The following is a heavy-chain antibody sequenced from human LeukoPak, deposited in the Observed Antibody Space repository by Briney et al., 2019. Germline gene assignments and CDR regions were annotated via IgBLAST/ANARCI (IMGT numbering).Heavy chain of an antibody. CDR3: ARARWLGY. V-gene: IGHV4-59*01. Sequence: SETLSLTCTVSGGSISSYFWSWVRQPPGKGLEWIGYIYYSGSTNYNPSLKSRVTISVDTSKTQFSLKLASVTTADTAVYYCARARWLGYWGQGTLVTVSS. CDR2: IYYSGST. D-gene: IGHD5-12*01. J-gene: IGHJ4*02. CDR1: GGSISSYF.